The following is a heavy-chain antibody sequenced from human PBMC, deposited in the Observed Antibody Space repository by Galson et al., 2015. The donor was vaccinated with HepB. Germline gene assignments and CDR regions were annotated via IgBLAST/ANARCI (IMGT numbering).Heavy chain of an antibody. CDR2: INHSGST. D-gene: IGHD3-10*01. V-gene: IGHV4-34*01. J-gene: IGHJ3*02. CDR1: GGSFSGCY. CDR3: ARSPGSYYSAFDI. Sequence: SETLSLTCAVYGGSFSGCYWSWIRQPPGKGLEWIGEINHSGSTNYNPSLKSRVTISVDTSKNQFSLKLSSVTAADTAVYYCARSPGSYYSAFDIWGQGTMVTVSS.